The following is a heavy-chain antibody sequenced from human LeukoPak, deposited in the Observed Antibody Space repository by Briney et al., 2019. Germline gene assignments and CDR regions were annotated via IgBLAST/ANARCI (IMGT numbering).Heavy chain of an antibody. D-gene: IGHD6-6*01. J-gene: IGHJ6*03. Sequence: GASVKVSCKASGYTFTSYGISWVRQAPGQGLEWMGGIIPIFGTANYAQKFQGRVTITADESTSTAYMELSSLRSEDTAVYYCASNSGVAAHPAEYVYYYYMDVWGKGTTVTVSS. V-gene: IGHV1-69*13. CDR2: IIPIFGTA. CDR1: GYTFTSYG. CDR3: ASNSGVAAHPAEYVYYYYMDV.